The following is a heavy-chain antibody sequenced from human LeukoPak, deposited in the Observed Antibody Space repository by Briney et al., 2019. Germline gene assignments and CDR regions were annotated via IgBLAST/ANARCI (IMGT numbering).Heavy chain of an antibody. CDR1: GFTFSSYS. J-gene: IGHJ4*02. CDR3: AKLATTDGFDY. Sequence: GSLRLSCAASGFTFSSYSMNWVRQAPGKGLEWVSSISSSSSYIYYADSVKGRFTISRDNSKNTLYLQMNSLRAEDTAVYYCAKLATTDGFDYWGQGTLVTVSS. V-gene: IGHV3-21*01. CDR2: ISSSSSYI. D-gene: IGHD5-12*01.